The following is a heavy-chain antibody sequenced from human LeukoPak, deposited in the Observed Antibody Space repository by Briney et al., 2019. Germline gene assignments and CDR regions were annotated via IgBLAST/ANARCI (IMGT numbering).Heavy chain of an antibody. D-gene: IGHD3-3*01. J-gene: IGHJ3*02. CDR3: ANTIFGVVSHDAFDI. CDR2: IYTSGST. Sequence: SETLSLTCTVSGGSISSGSYYWSWIRQPAGKGLEGIGRIYTSGSTNYNPSLKSRVTISVDTSKNQFSLKLSSVTAADTAVYYCANTIFGVVSHDAFDIWGQGTMVTVSS. CDR1: GGSISSGSYY. V-gene: IGHV4-61*02.